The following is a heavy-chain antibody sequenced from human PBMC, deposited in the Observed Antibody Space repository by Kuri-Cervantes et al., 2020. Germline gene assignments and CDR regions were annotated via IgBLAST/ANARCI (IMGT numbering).Heavy chain of an antibody. J-gene: IGHJ4*02. CDR2: IYYSGST. CDR1: GGSISSGGYY. V-gene: IGHV4-31*03. Sequence: SETLSLTCTVSGGSISSGGYYWSWIRQHPGKGLEWIGYIYYSGSTYYNPSLKSRVTISVDTSKNQFSLKLSSMTAADTAVYYCASAGYSSGWRNYWGQGTLVTVSS. CDR3: ASAGYSSGWRNY. D-gene: IGHD6-19*01.